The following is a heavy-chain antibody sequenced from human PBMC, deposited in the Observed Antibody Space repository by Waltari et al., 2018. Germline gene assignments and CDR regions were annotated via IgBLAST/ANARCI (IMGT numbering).Heavy chain of an antibody. V-gene: IGHV1-69*13. CDR3: ARSQVVVIAPLDC. J-gene: IGHJ4*02. CDR1: GDPFSNYA. D-gene: IGHD2-21*01. CDR2: ILPRFATS. Sequence: QVQLVQSGAEVKKPGSSVTVSCKASGDPFSNYAITWVLQAPGQGLEWMGGILPRFATSNYAQKFQGRVTITADDSTSTAYMELSSLRSEDTAIYYCARSQVVVIAPLDCWGQGTLVTVSS.